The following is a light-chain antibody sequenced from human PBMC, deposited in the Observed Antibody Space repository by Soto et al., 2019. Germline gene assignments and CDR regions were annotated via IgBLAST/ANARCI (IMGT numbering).Light chain of an antibody. CDR2: WAS. CDR1: QSVFYSSNNKNY. CDR3: QQYYSTPVA. J-gene: IGKJ1*01. Sequence: DIVMTQSPDSLAVSLGERATINCKSSQSVFYSSNNKNYLAWYQQKPRQPPKLLIYWASTRESGVPDRFSGSGSGTDFTLTISSLQAEDVAVYYCQQYYSTPVAFGQGTKVEIK. V-gene: IGKV4-1*01.